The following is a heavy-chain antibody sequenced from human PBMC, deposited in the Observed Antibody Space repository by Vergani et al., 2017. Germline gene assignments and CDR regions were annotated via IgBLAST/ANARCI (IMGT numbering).Heavy chain of an antibody. D-gene: IGHD6-13*01. Sequence: QVQLQQWGAGLLKPSETLSLTCAVYGGSFSGYYWSWIRQPPGKGLEWIGEINHSGSTYYNPSLKSRVTISVDTSKNQFSLNLSSVTAADTAVYYCARATRGGYSSSWYSPHYFDYWGQGTLVTVSS. V-gene: IGHV4-34*01. J-gene: IGHJ4*02. CDR2: INHSGST. CDR3: ARATRGGYSSSWYSPHYFDY. CDR1: GGSFSGYY.